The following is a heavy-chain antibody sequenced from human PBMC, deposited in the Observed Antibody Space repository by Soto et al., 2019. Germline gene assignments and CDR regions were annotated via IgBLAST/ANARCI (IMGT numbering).Heavy chain of an antibody. Sequence: EVQLVETGGGLIQPGGSLRLSCAASGFSVGSNYMTWVRQSPGKGLEWVSLIYSNGATDYADSVKGRFSISRDNFKNTLSLQMNNLRAEDTAVYHCARKSDSSPVPEADGVWGRGTLVTVSS. CDR2: IYSNGAT. CDR3: ARKSDSSPVPEADGV. V-gene: IGHV3-53*02. CDR1: GFSVGSNY. D-gene: IGHD2-8*01. J-gene: IGHJ4*02.